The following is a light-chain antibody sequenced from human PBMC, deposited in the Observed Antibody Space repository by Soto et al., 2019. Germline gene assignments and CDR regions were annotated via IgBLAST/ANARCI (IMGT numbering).Light chain of an antibody. Sequence: QSALTQPASVSGSPGQSITISCTGTTRDVGGYNYVSWYQQHPGKTPKLMIYDVTNRPSGVSNRFSGSKSGNTASLTISGLQAEDEADYYCSSYTGSSTPVVFGGGTKLTVL. CDR2: DVT. CDR1: TRDVGGYNY. CDR3: SSYTGSSTPVV. J-gene: IGLJ2*01. V-gene: IGLV2-14*03.